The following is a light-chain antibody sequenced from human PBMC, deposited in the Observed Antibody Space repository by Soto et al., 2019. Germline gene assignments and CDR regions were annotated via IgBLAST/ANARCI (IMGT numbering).Light chain of an antibody. Sequence: QSVLTQPASVSGSPGQSITISCTGTSSDVGGYNYVSWYQQHPGKVPKLIIYEVSNRPSGISNRFSGSKSGNTASLTVSGLQAEDEADYYCSSYKRSSTIVFGGGTQLTVL. CDR3: SSYKRSSTIV. V-gene: IGLV2-14*01. J-gene: IGLJ2*01. CDR2: EVS. CDR1: SSDVGGYNY.